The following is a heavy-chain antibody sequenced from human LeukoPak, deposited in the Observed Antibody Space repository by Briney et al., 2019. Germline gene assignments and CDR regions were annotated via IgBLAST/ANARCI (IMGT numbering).Heavy chain of an antibody. CDR2: ISSSGSTI. V-gene: IGHV3-48*03. D-gene: IGHD3-10*02. J-gene: IGHJ6*04. CDR1: GFTFSSYE. CDR3: AELGITMIGGV. Sequence: GGSPRLSSAASGFTFSSYEMNSVRQAPGKGLERVSYISSSGSTIYYADSVKGRFTISRDNAKNSLYLQMNRLRAEDTAVYYCAELGITMIGGVWGKGTTVTISS.